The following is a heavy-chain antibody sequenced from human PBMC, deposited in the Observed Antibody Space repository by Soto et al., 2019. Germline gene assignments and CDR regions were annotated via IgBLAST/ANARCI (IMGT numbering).Heavy chain of an antibody. Sequence: ETLSLTCTVSGGSISSYYWSWIRQPPGKGLEWIGYIYYSGSTNYNPSLKSRVTISVDTSKNQFSLKLSSVTAADTAVYYCARAEGYYGSGSYSAFDIWGQGTMVTVSS. D-gene: IGHD3-10*01. J-gene: IGHJ3*02. CDR1: GGSISSYY. CDR3: ARAEGYYGSGSYSAFDI. CDR2: IYYSGST. V-gene: IGHV4-59*01.